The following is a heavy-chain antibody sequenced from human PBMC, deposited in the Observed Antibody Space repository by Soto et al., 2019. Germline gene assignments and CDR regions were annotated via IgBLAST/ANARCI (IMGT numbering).Heavy chain of an antibody. CDR2: IRSKAYGGTT. J-gene: IGHJ4*02. V-gene: IGHV3-49*03. Sequence: GGSLRLSCTASGFTFGDYAMSWFRQAPGKGLEWVGFIRSKAYGGTTEYAASVKGRFNILRDDSKSIAYLQMNSLKTEDTAVYYCTRVQTPDIVVVPAAMSDYWGQGTLVTVSS. CDR1: GFTFGDYA. CDR3: TRVQTPDIVVVPAAMSDY. D-gene: IGHD2-2*01.